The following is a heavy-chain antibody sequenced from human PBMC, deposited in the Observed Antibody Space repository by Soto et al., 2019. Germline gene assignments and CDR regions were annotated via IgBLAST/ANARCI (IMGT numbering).Heavy chain of an antibody. V-gene: IGHV1-69*05. CDR2: IIPIFGTA. Sequence: QVQLVQSGAEVKKPGSSVKVSCKASGGTFSSYAISWVRQAPGQGLEWMGGIIPIFGTANYAQKFQGRVTLPPDECSSTDYIEQSSLRSEDTAVYYCGTDNLLRRQLVRGYYGMDVWGPGTTVTGSS. D-gene: IGHD6-13*01. CDR3: GTDNLLRRQLVRGYYGMDV. CDR1: GGTFSSYA. J-gene: IGHJ6*01.